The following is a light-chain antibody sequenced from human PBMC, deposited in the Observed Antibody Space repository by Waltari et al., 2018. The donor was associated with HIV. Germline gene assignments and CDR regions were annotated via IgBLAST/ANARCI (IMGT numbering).Light chain of an antibody. CDR3: QQYNNWPPIT. J-gene: IGKJ5*01. CDR1: HTIRSN. Sequence: EILMTQSPAPLSVSPGERATLSCRASHTIRSNLAWYQQKPGQAPRLLLYDASTRATVIPARFSGSGSGTEFTLTITSLQSEDFAVYYCQQYNNWPPITFGQGTRLEIK. CDR2: DAS. V-gene: IGKV3-15*01.